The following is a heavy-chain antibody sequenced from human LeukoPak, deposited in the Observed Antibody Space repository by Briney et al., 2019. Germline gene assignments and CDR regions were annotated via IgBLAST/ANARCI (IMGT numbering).Heavy chain of an antibody. D-gene: IGHD1-26*01. V-gene: IGHV3-30*18. Sequence: PGGSLRLSCAASGFTFSNYGMHWVRQAPGKGLEWVAVISYDGSNKYYADSVKGRFTISRDNSKNTLYLQMNSLRAEDTAVYYCAKEATGSYFDYWGQGTLVTVSS. CDR2: ISYDGSNK. J-gene: IGHJ4*02. CDR1: GFTFSNYG. CDR3: AKEATGSYFDY.